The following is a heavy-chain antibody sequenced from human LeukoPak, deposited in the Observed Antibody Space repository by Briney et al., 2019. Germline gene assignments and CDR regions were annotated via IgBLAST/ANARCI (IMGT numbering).Heavy chain of an antibody. D-gene: IGHD1-26*01. V-gene: IGHV1-8*03. CDR1: GYTFTSYD. Sequence: GASVKVSCKASGYTFTSYDINWVRQATGQGLEWMGWMNPNSGNTGYAQKFQGRVTITRNTSVSTAYMELSSLRSEDTAVYYCARGRFERSHPRTRWFDPWGQGTLVTVSS. CDR3: ARGRFERSHPRTRWFDP. CDR2: MNPNSGNT. J-gene: IGHJ5*02.